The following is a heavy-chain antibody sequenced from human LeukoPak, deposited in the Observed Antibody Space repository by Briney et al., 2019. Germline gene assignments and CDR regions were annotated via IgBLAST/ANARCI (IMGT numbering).Heavy chain of an antibody. V-gene: IGHV3-23*01. CDR1: RFTFSSYA. D-gene: IGHD3-22*01. CDR2: ISGSGGYT. J-gene: IGHJ3*02. CDR3: ARNYDSSGFYKQGAFHI. Sequence: GGSLRLSCAAPRFTFSSYAMNWVRQAPGKGLEWVSAISGSGGYTYYADSMKGRFTISRDNSKNTLYLQMNSLRAEDTAVYYCARNYDSSGFYKQGAFHIWGQGTMVTVSS.